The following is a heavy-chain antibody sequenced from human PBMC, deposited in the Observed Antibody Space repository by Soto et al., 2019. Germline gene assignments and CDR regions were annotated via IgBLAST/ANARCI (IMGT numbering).Heavy chain of an antibody. CDR1: GFSFDAYS. J-gene: IGHJ3*02. CDR2: ISSASGTI. D-gene: IGHD3-10*01. Sequence: EAQLVESGVGLVQRGGSLTLSCAASGFSFDAYSMNWVRQTPGKGLEWISYISSASGTIDYADSVKGRFTISRDNDQNSLYLQMNSLRAEDTAVYYCAKDEFYAFDIWGQGTVVTVSS. V-gene: IGHV3-48*01. CDR3: AKDEFYAFDI.